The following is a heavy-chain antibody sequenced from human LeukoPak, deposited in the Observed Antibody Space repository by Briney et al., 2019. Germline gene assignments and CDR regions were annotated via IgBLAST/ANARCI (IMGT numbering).Heavy chain of an antibody. CDR2: IYPGDSDT. CDR3: VRHYTELTTRIAYHIDY. CDR1: GYSFTNYW. Sequence: GESLKISCKGSGYSFTNYWIGWVRQMPGKGLEWMAIIYPGDSDTRYSPSFQGQVTISADKSISTAYLQWSSLKASDTAMYYCVRHYTELTTRIAYHIDYWGQGILVTVSS. J-gene: IGHJ4*02. D-gene: IGHD4/OR15-4a*01. V-gene: IGHV5-51*01.